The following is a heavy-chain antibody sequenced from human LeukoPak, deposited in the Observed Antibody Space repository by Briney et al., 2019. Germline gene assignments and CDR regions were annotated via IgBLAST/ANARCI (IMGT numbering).Heavy chain of an antibody. CDR2: FSGGGDSA. D-gene: IGHD3-16*01. J-gene: IGHJ6*03. V-gene: IGHV3-23*01. Sequence: GGSLRLSCAASGFTFSSYDMSWVRQAPGKGLEWVSVFSGGGDSAYYADSVKGRFTISRDNSKNTLYLQMNSLRAEDTAVYYCAKGGAAQRLYYSVDVWGKGTTVTVSS. CDR1: GFTFSSYD. CDR3: AKGGAAQRLYYSVDV.